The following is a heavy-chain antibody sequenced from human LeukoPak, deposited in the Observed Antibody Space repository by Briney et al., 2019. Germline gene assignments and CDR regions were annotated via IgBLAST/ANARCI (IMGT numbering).Heavy chain of an antibody. J-gene: IGHJ6*02. CDR2: TYYRSKWYS. V-gene: IGHV6-1*01. CDR3: ARVADYYDSSGYSRYYDMDV. D-gene: IGHD3-22*01. CDR1: GDSVSSNSAA. Sequence: SQTLSLTCAISGDSVSSNSAAWNWIRQSPSRGLEWLGRTYYRSKWYSDYAVSVKGRITINPDTSKNQFSLQLNSVTPEDTAVYYCARVADYYDSSGYSRYYDMDVWGQGTTVTVSS.